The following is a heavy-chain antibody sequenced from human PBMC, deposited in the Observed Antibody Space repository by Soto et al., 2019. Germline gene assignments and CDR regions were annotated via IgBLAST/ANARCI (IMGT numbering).Heavy chain of an antibody. Sequence: GGSLRLSCAASGFTFSSYGMHWVRQAPGKGLEWVAVIWYDGSNKYYADSVKGRFTISRDNSKNTQYLQMNSLRAEDTAVYYCAKDLWTSDMIRCLGCYYYYGMDVWGQGTTVTVSS. D-gene: IGHD4-17*01. V-gene: IGHV3-30*02. CDR2: IWYDGSNK. CDR3: AKDLWTSDMIRCLGCYYYYGMDV. J-gene: IGHJ6*02. CDR1: GFTFSSYG.